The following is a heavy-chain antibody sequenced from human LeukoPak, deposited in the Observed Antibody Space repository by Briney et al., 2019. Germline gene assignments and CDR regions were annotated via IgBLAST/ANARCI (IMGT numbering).Heavy chain of an antibody. V-gene: IGHV3-20*04. J-gene: IGHJ4*02. Sequence: PGGSLRLSCAASGFTIDDYGMSWVRQAPGKGLEWVSGINWNGGSTGYADSVKGRFTISKDNAKNSLYLQMNSLRAEDTALYYCARSAYYDSSGYYFDYWGQGTLVTVSS. CDR3: ARSAYYDSSGYYFDY. D-gene: IGHD3-22*01. CDR2: INWNGGST. CDR1: GFTIDDYG.